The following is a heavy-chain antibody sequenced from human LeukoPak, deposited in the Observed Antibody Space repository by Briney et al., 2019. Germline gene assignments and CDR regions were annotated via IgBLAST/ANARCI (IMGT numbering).Heavy chain of an antibody. V-gene: IGHV4-34*01. CDR2: INHSGST. D-gene: IGHD6-19*01. Sequence: SETLSLTCAVYGGSFSGYYWSWIRQPPGKGLEWIGEINHSGSTNYNPSLKSRVTISVDTSKNQFSLKLSSVTAADTAVYYCARLVVGYSSGWYYYCYMDVWGKGTTVTISS. CDR3: ARLVVGYSSGWYYYCYMDV. CDR1: GGSFSGYY. J-gene: IGHJ6*03.